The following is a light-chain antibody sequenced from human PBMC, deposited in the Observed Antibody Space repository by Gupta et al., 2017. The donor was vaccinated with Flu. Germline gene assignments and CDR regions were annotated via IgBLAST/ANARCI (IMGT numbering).Light chain of an antibody. J-gene: IGKJ4*01. CDR1: QGISSY. V-gene: IGKV1-9*01. Sequence: DIQLTQSPSFLSASVGDRVTITCRASQGISSYLAWYQQKPGKAPKLLIYAASTLQSGVPSRFSGSGSGTEFTLTISSRQTEDFATYYCQQVNSYPLAFGGGTKVEI. CDR2: AAS. CDR3: QQVNSYPLA.